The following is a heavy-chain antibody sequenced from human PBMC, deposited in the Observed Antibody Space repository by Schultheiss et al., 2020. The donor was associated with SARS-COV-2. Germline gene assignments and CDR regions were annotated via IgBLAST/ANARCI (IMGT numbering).Heavy chain of an antibody. D-gene: IGHD6-19*01. Sequence: GGSLRLSCTASGFTFGDYAMSWFRQAPGKGLEWVSVISNDGSNKYYADSVKGRFTISRDNSEKTLYLQINSLRADDTAVYYCAKGSSGWHGYGLDAWGQGTTVTVSS. CDR1: GFTFGDYA. V-gene: IGHV3-30*04. CDR3: AKGSSGWHGYGLDA. CDR2: ISNDGSNK. J-gene: IGHJ6*02.